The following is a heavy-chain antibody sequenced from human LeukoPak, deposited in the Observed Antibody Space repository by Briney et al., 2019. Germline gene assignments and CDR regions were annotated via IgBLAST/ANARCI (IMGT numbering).Heavy chain of an antibody. CDR3: ARVGYYESSGYYEY. CDR1: GYTLTDYY. Sequence: ASVKVSCTASGYTLTDYYMHWVRQAPGQGLEWMGRINPNSGGTNYAQKFQGRVTMTRDTSISTVYMELSRLRTDDTAVYYCARVGYYESSGYYEYWGQGTLVTVSS. V-gene: IGHV1-2*06. D-gene: IGHD3-22*01. CDR2: INPNSGGT. J-gene: IGHJ4*02.